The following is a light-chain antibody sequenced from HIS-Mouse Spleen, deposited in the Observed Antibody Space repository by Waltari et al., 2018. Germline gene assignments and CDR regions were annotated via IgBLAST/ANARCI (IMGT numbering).Light chain of an antibody. CDR3: YSTDSSGNHRV. CDR1: ALPKKS. CDR2: EDS. J-gene: IGLJ2*01. V-gene: IGLV3-10*01. Sequence: SYELTQPPSVSVSPGQTARITCSGDALPKKSAYWYQQKSGQAPVLVIYEDSKRPSGIPEGFSGCSSGTMATWTISGAQVEDEADYYCYSTDSSGNHRVFGGGTKLTVL.